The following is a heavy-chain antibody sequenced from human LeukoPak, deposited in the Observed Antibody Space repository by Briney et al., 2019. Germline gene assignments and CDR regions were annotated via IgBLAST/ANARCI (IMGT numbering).Heavy chain of an antibody. CDR2: INHSGST. J-gene: IGHJ4*02. CDR3: ARDGWLRFFDY. D-gene: IGHD5-12*01. CDR1: GGSFSGYY. V-gene: IGHV4-34*01. Sequence: SETLSLTCPVYGGSFSGYYWSWIRQPPGKGLEWIGEINHSGSTNYNPSLKSRVTISVDTSKNQFSLKLSSVTAADTAVYYCARDGWLRFFDYWGQGTLVTVSS.